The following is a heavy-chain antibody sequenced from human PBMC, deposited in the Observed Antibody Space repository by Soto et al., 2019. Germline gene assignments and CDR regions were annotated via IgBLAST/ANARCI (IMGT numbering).Heavy chain of an antibody. V-gene: IGHV4-31*03. D-gene: IGHD6-13*01. Sequence: SETLSLTCTVSGGSISSGGYYWSWIRQHPGKGLEWIGYIYCSGSTYYNPSLKSRVTISVDTSKNQFSLKLSSVTAADTAVYYCARCGYSSSWYSNYYYYGMDVWGQGTTVTVSS. CDR3: ARCGYSSSWYSNYYYYGMDV. CDR2: IYCSGST. J-gene: IGHJ6*02. CDR1: GGSISSGGYY.